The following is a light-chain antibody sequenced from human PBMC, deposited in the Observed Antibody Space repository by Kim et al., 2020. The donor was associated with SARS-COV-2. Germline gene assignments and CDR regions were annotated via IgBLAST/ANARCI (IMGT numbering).Light chain of an antibody. J-gene: IGLJ3*02. V-gene: IGLV1-44*01. CDR1: SSNIGSNT. CDR2: SNN. Sequence: QRVTISCSGSSSNIGSNTVNWYQQLPGTAPKLLIYSNNQRPSGVPDRFSGPKSGTSASLAISGLQSEDEADYYCAAWDDSLNGRWVFGGGTQLTVL. CDR3: AAWDDSLNGRWV.